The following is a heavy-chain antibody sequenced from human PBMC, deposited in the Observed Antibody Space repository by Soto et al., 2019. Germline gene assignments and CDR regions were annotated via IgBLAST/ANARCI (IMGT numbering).Heavy chain of an antibody. CDR3: TVSLWSGYLTYYYYYGMDV. V-gene: IGHV3-23*01. D-gene: IGHD3-3*01. Sequence: GGSLRLSCAASGFTFSSYAMSWVRQAPGKGLEWVSAISGSGGSTYYADSVKGRFTISRDNSKNTLYLQMNSLRAEDTAVYYCTVSLWSGYLTYYYYYGMDVWGQGTTVTVS. J-gene: IGHJ6*02. CDR1: GFTFSSYA. CDR2: ISGSGGST.